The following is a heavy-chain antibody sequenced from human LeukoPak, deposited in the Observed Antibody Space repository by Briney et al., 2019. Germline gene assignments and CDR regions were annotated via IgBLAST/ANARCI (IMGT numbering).Heavy chain of an antibody. D-gene: IGHD1-1*01. CDR1: GFTVSSNY. Sequence: PGGSLRLSCAASGFTVSSNYMSWVRQAPGKGLEWVANIKEDGSATYYVDSVKGRFTISRDNAKKSLYLQMNSLRAEDTAVYYCARDSPGYLAYDSWGQGTLVTVSS. CDR3: ARDSPGYLAYDS. CDR2: IKEDGSAT. J-gene: IGHJ4*02. V-gene: IGHV3-7*01.